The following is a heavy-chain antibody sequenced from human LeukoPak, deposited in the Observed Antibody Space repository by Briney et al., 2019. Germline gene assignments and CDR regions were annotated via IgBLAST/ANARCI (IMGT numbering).Heavy chain of an antibody. V-gene: IGHV4-4*02. CDR3: ARASHWNQLHYFDY. J-gene: IGHJ4*02. CDR2: IYHSGST. CDR1: GGSISSSNW. Sequence: SETLSLTCAVSGGSISSSNWWSWVRQPPGKGLEWIGEIYHSGSTNYNPSLKSRVTISVDKSKNQFSLKLSSVTAADTAVYYCARASHWNQLHYFDYWGQATLVTVSS. D-gene: IGHD1-1*01.